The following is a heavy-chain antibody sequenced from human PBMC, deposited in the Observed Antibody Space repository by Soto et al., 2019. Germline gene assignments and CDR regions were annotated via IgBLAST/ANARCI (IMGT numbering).Heavy chain of an antibody. CDR3: AMTVIAPSPYLDH. Sequence: QVQLQESGPGLVKPSETLSLTCSVSGDSISRKYWSWLRQPAGWGLEWIGRIYTTGATNYNSPLKSRVSMSVDTSKNQFSLRLTSVTAADTAVYFCAMTVIAPSPYLDHWGQGLLVTVSS. J-gene: IGHJ4*02. CDR2: IYTTGAT. D-gene: IGHD4-17*01. CDR1: GDSISRKY. V-gene: IGHV4-4*07.